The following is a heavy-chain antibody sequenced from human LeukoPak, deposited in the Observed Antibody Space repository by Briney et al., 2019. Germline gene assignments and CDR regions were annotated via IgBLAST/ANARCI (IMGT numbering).Heavy chain of an antibody. J-gene: IGHJ4*02. CDR1: GGSISSGGYS. Sequence: SQTLSLTCAVSGGSISSGGYSWSWIRQPPGKGLEWIGYIYHSGSTYYNPSLKSRVTISVDTSKNQFSLKLSSVTAADTAVYYCARGGTISGPSSGPDYWGQGTLVTVSS. CDR2: IYHSGST. V-gene: IGHV4-30-2*01. CDR3: ARGGTISGPSSGPDY. D-gene: IGHD3-22*01.